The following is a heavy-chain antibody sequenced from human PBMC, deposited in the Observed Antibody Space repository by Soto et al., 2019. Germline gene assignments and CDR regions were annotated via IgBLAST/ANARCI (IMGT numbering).Heavy chain of an antibody. J-gene: IGHJ4*02. Sequence: QVQLQESGPGLVKPSQTLSLTCTVSGGSFSSGDYYWSLIRQPPGKGLEWIGYISNSGTPYYNPSLNSRITISLDTSKNQFSLKLSSVTAADTAVYYCARMAVIASLDFWGQGSLVTVSS. CDR3: ARMAVIASLDF. CDR2: ISNSGTP. CDR1: GGSFSSGDYY. V-gene: IGHV4-30-4*01. D-gene: IGHD2-21*01.